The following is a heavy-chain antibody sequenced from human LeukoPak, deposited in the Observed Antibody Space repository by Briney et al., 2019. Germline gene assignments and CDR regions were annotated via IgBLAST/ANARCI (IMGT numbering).Heavy chain of an antibody. CDR2: INAGNGNT. CDR3: ARRGGICGGDCSDAFDI. D-gene: IGHD2-21*02. V-gene: IGHV1-3*01. Sequence: ASVKVSCKASGYTFTSYAMHWVRQAPGQRLGWMGWINAGNGNTKYSQKFQGRVTITRDTFASTAYMELSSLRSEDTAVYYCARRGGICGGDCSDAFDIWGQGTMVTVSS. J-gene: IGHJ3*02. CDR1: GYTFTSYA.